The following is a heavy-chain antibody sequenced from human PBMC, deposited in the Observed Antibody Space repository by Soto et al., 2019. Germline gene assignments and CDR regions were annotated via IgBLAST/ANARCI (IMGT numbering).Heavy chain of an antibody. CDR3: ASRPPFDY. CDR1: GFIVSSND. Sequence: EVQLVEPGGGLIQPGGSLRLSCAASGFIVSSNDMSWVRQAPGKGLEWVSGIYSSGSTSYVDSVKGRFTISRDNSKNTLYLQMNSLRVEDTAVYYCASRPPFDYWGQGTLVTVSS. J-gene: IGHJ4*02. CDR2: IYSSGST. V-gene: IGHV3-53*01.